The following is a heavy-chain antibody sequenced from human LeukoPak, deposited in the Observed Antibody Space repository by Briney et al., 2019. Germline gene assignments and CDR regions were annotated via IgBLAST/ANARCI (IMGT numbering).Heavy chain of an antibody. Sequence: ASVKVSCKASGYTFTGYYMHWVRQAPGQGIEWMGWINPNSGGTNYAQKFQGRVTMTRDTSISTAYMELSRLRSDDTAVYYCATRGVSAPPGPYYYYGMDVWGQGTTVTVSS. V-gene: IGHV1-2*02. J-gene: IGHJ6*02. CDR2: INPNSGGT. CDR1: GYTFTGYY. CDR3: ATRGVSAPPGPYYYYGMDV. D-gene: IGHD3-10*01.